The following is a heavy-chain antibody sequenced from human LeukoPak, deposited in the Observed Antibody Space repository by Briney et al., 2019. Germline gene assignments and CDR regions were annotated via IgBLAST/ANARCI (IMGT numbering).Heavy chain of an antibody. J-gene: IGHJ4*02. CDR1: GFTVNTNY. D-gene: IGHD1-26*01. CDR2: SYSGGST. Sequence: GGSLRLSCVAPGFTVNTNYMTWVRQAPGQGLEWVSVSYSGGSTYYADSVKGRFTFSRDNSKNTLYLQMNSLRPEDTAVYFCARGGSYFQFDCWGQRTLVTLSS. V-gene: IGHV3-66*02. CDR3: ARGGSYFQFDC.